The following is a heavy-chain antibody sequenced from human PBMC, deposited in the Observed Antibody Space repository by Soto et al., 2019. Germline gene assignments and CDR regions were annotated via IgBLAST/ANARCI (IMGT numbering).Heavy chain of an antibody. CDR3: ARRIVGTTGHAMDA. V-gene: IGHV3-11*01. CDR2: ISSSGSNV. CDR1: GFTFSDYH. D-gene: IGHD1-26*01. Sequence: QVQLVESGGGLVKPGGSLRLSCAASGFTFSDYHMSWIRQAPGKGLEWVSYISSSGSNVYYADSVKGRFTISRDNAKNSLYLQMSSLRVEDTAVYYCARRIVGTTGHAMDAWGQGTTVTVSS. J-gene: IGHJ6*02.